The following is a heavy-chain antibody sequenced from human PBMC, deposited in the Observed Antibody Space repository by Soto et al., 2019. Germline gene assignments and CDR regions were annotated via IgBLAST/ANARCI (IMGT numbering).Heavy chain of an antibody. Sequence: PSETLSLTCTVSGGSVSSASYYWSWIRQPPGKGLEWIGYIYYSGSTNYNPSLKSRVTISVDTSKNQFSLKLSSVTAADTAVYYCARAAAAGRLVTQNWFDPWGQGTLVTVSS. D-gene: IGHD6-13*01. V-gene: IGHV4-61*01. J-gene: IGHJ5*02. CDR3: ARAAAAGRLVTQNWFDP. CDR1: GGSVSSASYY. CDR2: IYYSGST.